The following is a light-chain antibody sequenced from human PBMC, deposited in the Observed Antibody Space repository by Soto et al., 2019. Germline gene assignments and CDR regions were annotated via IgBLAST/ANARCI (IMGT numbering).Light chain of an antibody. CDR3: QQTYSSPIT. CDR2: AAS. J-gene: IGKJ5*01. CDR1: QSISSY. V-gene: IGKV1-39*01. Sequence: DIQMTHSPSSLSASVGDRVTITCRASQSISSYLNWYQQKPGKAPKLLIYAASSLQSGVPSRFSGSGSGTDFTLTISNLQPEDFAGYYCQQTYSSPITFGQGTRLEIK.